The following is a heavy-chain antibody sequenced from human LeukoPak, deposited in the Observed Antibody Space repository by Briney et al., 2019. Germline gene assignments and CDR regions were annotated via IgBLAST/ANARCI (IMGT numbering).Heavy chain of an antibody. CDR1: GGSITNYY. Sequence: PSETLSLTCTVSGGSITNYYWSWIRQPAGKGLEWIGRLYTGRSTDYNPSLKSRVTMSVDTSNNQFSLKLTSVTAADTAIYCARESRVLIGDGYYLDSWGPGTLVTVSS. CDR3: ARESRVLIGDGYYLDS. J-gene: IGHJ4*02. V-gene: IGHV4-4*07. D-gene: IGHD3-3*01. CDR2: LYTGRST.